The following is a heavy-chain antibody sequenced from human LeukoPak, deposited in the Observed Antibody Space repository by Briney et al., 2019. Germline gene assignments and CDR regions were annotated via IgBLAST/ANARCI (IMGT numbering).Heavy chain of an antibody. Sequence: QTGGSLRLSCAASGFTFSSYGMSWVRQAPGKGLEWVAAISGSGGRTYYADSVKGRFTISRDNSKNTLYLQMNSLRAEDTAVYYCAKDPRVAGMSDYWGQGTLVTVSS. CDR2: ISGSGGRT. CDR3: AKDPRVAGMSDY. J-gene: IGHJ4*02. V-gene: IGHV3-23*01. D-gene: IGHD6-19*01. CDR1: GFTFSSYG.